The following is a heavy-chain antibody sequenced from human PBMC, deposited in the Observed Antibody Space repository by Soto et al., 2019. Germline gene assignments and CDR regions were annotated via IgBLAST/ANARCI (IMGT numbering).Heavy chain of an antibody. J-gene: IGHJ4*02. CDR1: GDTMTSDGYH. CDR2: IYDTGDT. CDR3: ACGAPRPGDVPTYFHF. V-gene: IGHV4-31*03. Sequence: SETLSLTCSASGDTMTSDGYHWSCDRHHPGKGLEAVGSIYDTGDTYFNPSLKSRITATMDTTKTVFSLKLTSVTSAATAVYFCACGAPRPGDVPTYFHFWGQGTLVTVSS. D-gene: IGHD3-10*01.